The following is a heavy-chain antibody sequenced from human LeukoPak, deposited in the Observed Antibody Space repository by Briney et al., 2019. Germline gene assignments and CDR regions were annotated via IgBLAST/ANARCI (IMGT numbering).Heavy chain of an antibody. Sequence: GGSLSLSCAASGFILNTYTITWVRQAPGKRLEWVSSITNTPNYIYYADSVKGRFTISRDNANNSLYLQMDSLRAEDTAVYYCWRDSPYDTSIWGQGTLVTVSS. CDR3: WRDSPYDTSI. D-gene: IGHD3-16*01. CDR2: ITNTPNYI. CDR1: GFILNTYT. J-gene: IGHJ4*02. V-gene: IGHV3-21*01.